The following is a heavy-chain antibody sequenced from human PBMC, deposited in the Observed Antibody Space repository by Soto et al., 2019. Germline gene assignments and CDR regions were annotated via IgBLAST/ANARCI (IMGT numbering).Heavy chain of an antibody. CDR3: TRGSNIDFWSGYYLDY. CDR2: IRSKAYGGTT. CDR1: GFTFGDYA. Sequence: PGGSLRLSCTASGFTFGDYAMSWFRQAPGKGLEWVGFIRSKAYGGTTEYAASVKGRFTNSRDDSKSIAYLQMNSLKTEDTAVYYCTRGSNIDFWSGYYLDYWGQGTLVTVSS. J-gene: IGHJ4*02. V-gene: IGHV3-49*03. D-gene: IGHD3-3*01.